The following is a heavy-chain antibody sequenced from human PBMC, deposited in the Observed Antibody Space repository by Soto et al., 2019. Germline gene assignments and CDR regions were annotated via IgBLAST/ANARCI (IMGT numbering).Heavy chain of an antibody. V-gene: IGHV1-2*04. CDR1: GDSFNDYY. Sequence: QVQLVQSGAEVRKPGASVTVSCRSSGDSFNDYYIHWGRQAPGQGFEWMGWINPNGGVTKSAQMFQGWVSMSRDTSIRTVYMQLSRLRSDDTAVYYCARESGGATATLDYYYFYMDVWGTGTTVTVSS. CDR3: ARESGGATATLDYYYFYMDV. D-gene: IGHD5-12*01. J-gene: IGHJ6*03. CDR2: INPNGGVT.